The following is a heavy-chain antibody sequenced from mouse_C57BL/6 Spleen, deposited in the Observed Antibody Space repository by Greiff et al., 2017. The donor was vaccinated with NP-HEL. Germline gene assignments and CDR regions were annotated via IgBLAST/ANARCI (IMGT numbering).Heavy chain of an antibody. J-gene: IGHJ2*01. CDR3: ARPHYYGSSEGFDY. D-gene: IGHD1-1*01. V-gene: IGHV5-17*01. Sequence: EVQWVESGGGLVKPGGSLKLSCAASGFTFSDYGMHWVRQAPEKGLEWVAYISSGSSTIYYADTVKGRFTISRDNAKNTLFLQMTSLRSEDTAMYYCARPHYYGSSEGFDYWGQGTTLTVSS. CDR1: GFTFSDYG. CDR2: ISSGSSTI.